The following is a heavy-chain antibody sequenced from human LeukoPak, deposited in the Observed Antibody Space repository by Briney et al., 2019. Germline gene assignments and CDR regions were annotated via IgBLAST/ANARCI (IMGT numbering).Heavy chain of an antibody. D-gene: IGHD2-2*01. V-gene: IGHV1-69*13. CDR2: IIPIFGTA. CDR3: ASVVPAAIYYGIDV. J-gene: IGHJ6*02. Sequence: SVKVSCKASGGTFSSYAISWVRQAPGQGLEWMGGIIPIFGTANYAQKFQGRVTITADESTSTAYMELSSLRSEDTAVYYCASVVPAAIYYGIDVWGQGTTVTVSS. CDR1: GGTFSSYA.